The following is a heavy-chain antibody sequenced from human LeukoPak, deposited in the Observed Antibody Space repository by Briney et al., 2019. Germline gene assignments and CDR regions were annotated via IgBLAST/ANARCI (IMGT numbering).Heavy chain of an antibody. J-gene: IGHJ4*02. D-gene: IGHD3-16*02. V-gene: IGHV1-69*06. CDR3: AKGSRLREAGSYRF. CDR1: GGIFGSYA. CDR2: IIPIFDTP. Sequence: SVKVSCKASGGIFGSYAINWVRQAPGQGLEWLGRIIPIFDTPNYAQTFQGRVTISANKSTRTVYMELSSLRSEDTALYYCAKGSRLREAGSYRFWGQGTLVTVSS.